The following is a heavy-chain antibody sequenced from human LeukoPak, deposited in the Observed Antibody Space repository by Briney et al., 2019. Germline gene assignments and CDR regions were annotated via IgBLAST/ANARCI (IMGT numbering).Heavy chain of an antibody. CDR3: AREEAAVRAFDI. Sequence: PGRSLRLSCAASGFTFSSYAMNWVRQAPGKGLEWVTVISFDSSYKYYADSVKGRFTISRDNSKNTLFLQMNNLRAEDTAVYFCAREEAAVRAFDIWGQGTMVTVSS. CDR2: ISFDSSYK. CDR1: GFTFSSYA. D-gene: IGHD6-13*01. V-gene: IGHV3-30-3*01. J-gene: IGHJ3*02.